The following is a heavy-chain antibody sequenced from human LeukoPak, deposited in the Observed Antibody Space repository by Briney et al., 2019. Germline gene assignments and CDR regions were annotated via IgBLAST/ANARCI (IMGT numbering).Heavy chain of an antibody. CDR1: GYTFTTYG. J-gene: IGHJ4*02. CDR3: ARDRAVVVAATDY. CDR2: ICPYNGNT. Sequence: GASVKVSCKASGYTFTTYGISWVRQAPGQGLEWMGWICPYNGNTNYAQKLQGRVTMTTDTSTSTAYMELRSLRSDDTAVYYCARDRAVVVAATDYWGQGTLVTVSS. V-gene: IGHV1-18*01. D-gene: IGHD2-15*01.